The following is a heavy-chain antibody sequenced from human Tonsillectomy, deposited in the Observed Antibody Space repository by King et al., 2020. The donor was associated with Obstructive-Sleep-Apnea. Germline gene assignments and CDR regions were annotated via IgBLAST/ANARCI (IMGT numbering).Heavy chain of an antibody. CDR3: ARKLWFGELLYGPGYFDY. D-gene: IGHD3-10*01. CDR1: GFTFSSYW. V-gene: IGHV3-7*01. Sequence: EVQLVESGGGLVQPGGSLRLSCAASGFTFSSYWMSWVRQAPGKGLEWVANIKQDGSEKYYVDSVKGRFTISRDNAKNSLYLQMNSLRAEDTAVYYCARKLWFGELLYGPGYFDYWGQGPLVTVSS. CDR2: IKQDGSEK. J-gene: IGHJ4*02.